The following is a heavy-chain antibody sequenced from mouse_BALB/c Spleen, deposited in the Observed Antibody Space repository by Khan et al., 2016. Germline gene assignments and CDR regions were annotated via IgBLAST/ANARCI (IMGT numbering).Heavy chain of an antibody. CDR3: AKLTGTDAY. Sequence: QIQLVQSGPELKKPGESVKISCKASGYTFTNYGMTWVKQAPGKGLKWMGWIYTYSGEPTYADDFKGRFAFSLEASASNAYLQLNNLNHEDTATYFCAKLTGTDAYWGQGTLVTVSA. CDR2: IYTYSGEP. V-gene: IGHV9-3-1*01. J-gene: IGHJ3*01. CDR1: GYTFTNYG. D-gene: IGHD4-1*01.